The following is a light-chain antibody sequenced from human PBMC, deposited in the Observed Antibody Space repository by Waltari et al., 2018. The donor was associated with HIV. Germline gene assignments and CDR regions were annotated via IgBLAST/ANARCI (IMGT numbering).Light chain of an antibody. V-gene: IGLV1-44*01. J-gene: IGLJ1*01. Sequence: QSVLTQPPSAYGTPGQRVVISCSGSDSNLGSNTIKLFQQLPGPAPKVLVYSDDHRPSGVPDRFSGSKSGTSASLAISGVQSEDEADYYCAAWDDSLNAYVFGSGTKVTVL. CDR3: AAWDDSLNAYV. CDR1: DSNLGSNT. CDR2: SDD.